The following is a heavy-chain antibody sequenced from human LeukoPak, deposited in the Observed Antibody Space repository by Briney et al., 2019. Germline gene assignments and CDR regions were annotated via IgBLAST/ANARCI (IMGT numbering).Heavy chain of an antibody. Sequence: SQTLSLTCTVSGGSISSGSYYWSWIRQPAGKGLEWIGRIYTSGSTNYNPSLKSRVTISVDTSKNQFSLKLSSVTAADTAVYYCARDPIFGAVIGGWGQGTLVTVSS. D-gene: IGHD3-3*01. V-gene: IGHV4-61*02. CDR3: ARDPIFGAVIGG. CDR2: IYTSGST. CDR1: GGSISSGSYY. J-gene: IGHJ4*02.